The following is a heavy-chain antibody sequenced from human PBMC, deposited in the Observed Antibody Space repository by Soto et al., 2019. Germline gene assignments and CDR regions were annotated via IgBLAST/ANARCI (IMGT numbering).Heavy chain of an antibody. CDR1: GFTFSSYA. V-gene: IGHV3-23*01. D-gene: IGHD3-22*01. J-gene: IGHJ4*02. CDR2: ISGGGGST. CDR3: AKAGNRITMIVVVINFDY. Sequence: GGSLRLSCAASGFTFSSYAMSWVRQAPGKGLEWVSAISGGGGSTYYADSVKGRFTISRDNSKNTLYLQMNSLRAEDTAVYYCAKAGNRITMIVVVINFDYWGQGTLVTVSS.